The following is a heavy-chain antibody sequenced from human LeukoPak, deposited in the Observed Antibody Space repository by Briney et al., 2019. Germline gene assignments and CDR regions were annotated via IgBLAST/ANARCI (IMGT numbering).Heavy chain of an antibody. Sequence: GGSLRLSCAASGFTFSTYGMHWVRQAPGKGLEWVAVIWYDGTNKYCADSVKGRFTISRDNSKNTLYLQMNSLRAEDTALYYCARGGYSYYYAMDVWAQGTTVTVSS. V-gene: IGHV3-33*01. CDR2: IWYDGTNK. CDR1: GFTFSTYG. D-gene: IGHD2-15*01. CDR3: ARGGYSYYYAMDV. J-gene: IGHJ6*02.